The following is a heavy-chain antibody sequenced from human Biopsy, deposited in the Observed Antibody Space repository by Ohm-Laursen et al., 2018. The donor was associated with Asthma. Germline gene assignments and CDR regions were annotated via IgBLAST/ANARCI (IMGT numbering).Heavy chain of an antibody. J-gene: IGHJ3*01. CDR3: ARVRGAFYESSVKNAFDV. V-gene: IGHV4-59*13. D-gene: IGHD3-22*01. Sequence: SDTLSLTCAVSGGSIGIYYWGWIRQPPGKGLEYIGYTHYSGTTNTDPSLTGRVTMSMDTSKNQFSLKVTSVTAADTAVYFCARVRGAFYESSVKNAFDVWGQGTMVTVPS. CDR2: THYSGTT. CDR1: GGSIGIYY.